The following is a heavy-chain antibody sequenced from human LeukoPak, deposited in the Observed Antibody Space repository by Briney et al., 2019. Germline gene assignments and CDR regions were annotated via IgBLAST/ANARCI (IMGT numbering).Heavy chain of an antibody. V-gene: IGHV3-33*01. CDR3: ASCVAGKVNWYFEP. J-gene: IGHJ2*01. CDR2: IWYDGSNK. D-gene: IGHD6-19*01. Sequence: GESLKISCKGSGYSFTSYWLGWVRQMPGKGLEWVAIIWYDGSNKYYADSVKGRFTISRDNSKNTLYLQMNSLRAEDTAVYYCASCVAGKVNWYFEPWGPGTLVTVSS. CDR1: GYSFTSYW.